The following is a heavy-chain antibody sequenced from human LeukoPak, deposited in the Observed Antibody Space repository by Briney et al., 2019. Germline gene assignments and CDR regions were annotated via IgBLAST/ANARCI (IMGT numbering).Heavy chain of an antibody. D-gene: IGHD4-11*01. CDR2: IYYSVST. Sequence: PSQTLSVTCTVPGGSISSGGYYWSCTRQHPGKGLEWIGYIYYSVSTYYNPSLKSRVTISVATSKNQFSLKLSSVTAADTAVYYCARVGRSNYSPTTVWGQGTLFTVSS. J-gene: IGHJ4*02. CDR1: GGSISSGGYY. V-gene: IGHV4-31*03. CDR3: ARVGRSNYSPTTV.